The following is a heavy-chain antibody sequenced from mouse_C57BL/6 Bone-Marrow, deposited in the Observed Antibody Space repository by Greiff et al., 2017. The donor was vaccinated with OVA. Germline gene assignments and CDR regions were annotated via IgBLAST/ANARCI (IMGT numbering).Heavy chain of an antibody. CDR2: IYPGSGST. J-gene: IGHJ3*01. D-gene: IGHD3-1*01. Sequence: VQLQQSGAELVKPGASVKMSCTASGYTFTSYWITWVQQTPGQGLEWIGDIYPGSGSTNYTEKFKSKATLTVDISSSTAYMQLSSLTSEDSAVYYCASRAFSAWFAYWGQGTLVTVSA. V-gene: IGHV1-55*01. CDR3: ASRAFSAWFAY. CDR1: GYTFTSYW.